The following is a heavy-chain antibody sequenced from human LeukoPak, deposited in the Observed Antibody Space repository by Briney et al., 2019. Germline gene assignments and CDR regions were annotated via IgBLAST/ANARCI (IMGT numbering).Heavy chain of an antibody. CDR2: IIPIFGTA. CDR3: ARDSPSIVVVPAAIAVGWFDP. J-gene: IGHJ5*02. CDR1: GGTFSSYA. Sequence: SVKVSCKASGGTFSSYAISWVRQAPGQGLEWMGRIIPIFGTANYAQKFQGRVTITTDESTSTAYMELSSLRSEDTAVYYCARDSPSIVVVPAAIAVGWFDPWGQGTLVTVSS. D-gene: IGHD2-2*01. V-gene: IGHV1-69*05.